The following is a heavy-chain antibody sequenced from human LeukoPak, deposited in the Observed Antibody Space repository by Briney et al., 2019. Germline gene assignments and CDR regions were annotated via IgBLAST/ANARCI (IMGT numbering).Heavy chain of an antibody. CDR3: ARVRRDGYNFYYYYYYMDV. J-gene: IGHJ6*03. Sequence: ASVKVSCKASGGTFSSYAISWVRQAPGQGLEWMGGIIPIFGTANYAQKFQGRVTITTDESASTAYMELSSLRSEDTAVHYCARVRRDGYNFYYYYYYMDVWGKGTTVTVSS. V-gene: IGHV1-69*05. D-gene: IGHD5-24*01. CDR1: GGTFSSYA. CDR2: IIPIFGTA.